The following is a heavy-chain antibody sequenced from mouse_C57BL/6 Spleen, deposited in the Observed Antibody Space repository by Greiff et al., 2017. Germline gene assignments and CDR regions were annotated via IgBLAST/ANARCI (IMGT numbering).Heavy chain of an antibody. D-gene: IGHD2-10*01. CDR3: ARYILLQYFDV. V-gene: IGHV7-3*01. J-gene: IGHJ1*03. Sequence: EVHLVESGGGLVQPGGSLSLSCAASGFTFTDYYMSWVRQPPGKALEWLGFIRNKANGYTTEYSASVKGRFTISRDNSQSILYLQMNALRAEDSATYYCARYILLQYFDVWGTGTTVTVSS. CDR1: GFTFTDYY. CDR2: IRNKANGYTT.